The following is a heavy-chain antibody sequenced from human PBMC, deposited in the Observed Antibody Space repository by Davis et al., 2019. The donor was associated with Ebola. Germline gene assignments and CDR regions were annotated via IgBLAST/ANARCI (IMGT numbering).Heavy chain of an antibody. CDR3: TAYDSTFRNY. CDR1: GFSFSSYA. Sequence: GESLKISCAASGFSFSSYAIHWVRQAPGKGLEWVSLISWDGRSTAYADSVRGRFSISRDNSRQFLYLQMNGLRAEDTALYYCTAYDSTFRNYWGQGTLVTVSS. J-gene: IGHJ4*02. V-gene: IGHV3-43D*03. CDR2: ISWDGRST. D-gene: IGHD3-22*01.